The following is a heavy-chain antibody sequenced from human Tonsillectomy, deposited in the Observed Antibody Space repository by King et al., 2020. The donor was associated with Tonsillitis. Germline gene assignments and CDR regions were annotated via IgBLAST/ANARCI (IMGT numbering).Heavy chain of an antibody. CDR3: ASPFPVLKY. V-gene: IGHV4-59*01. CDR1: GGSISSYY. Sequence: VQLQESGPGLVKPSETLSLTCTVSGGSISSYYWSWIRQPPEKGLEWLAYIYYSGSTNYNPPLKSRVTISVDTSKNQISLKLSSVTAADTAVYYCASPFPVLKYWGQGTLVTVSS. J-gene: IGHJ4*02. CDR2: IYYSGST. D-gene: IGHD3-9*01.